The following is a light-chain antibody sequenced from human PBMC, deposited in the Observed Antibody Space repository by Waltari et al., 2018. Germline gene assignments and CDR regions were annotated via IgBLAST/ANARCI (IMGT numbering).Light chain of an antibody. CDR3: QQYNNWPPLT. CDR2: VAS. J-gene: IGKJ4*01. Sequence: EVVMTQSPATLSASPGERVTLFCRASHSVGNNVAWYQQKPGQAPRLLIYVASTRATGVPDRFSGSGSGTEFTLTVTSLQSEDFAVYYCQQYNNWPPLTFGGGTKVDLK. CDR1: HSVGNN. V-gene: IGKV3-15*01.